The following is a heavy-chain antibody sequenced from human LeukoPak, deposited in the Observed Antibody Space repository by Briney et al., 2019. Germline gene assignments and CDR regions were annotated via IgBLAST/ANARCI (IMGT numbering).Heavy chain of an antibody. Sequence: SVKVSCKASGGTFSSYAISWVRQAPGQGLEWMGRIIPIFGTANYAQKFQGRVTITTDESTSIAYMELSSLRSEDTAVYYCARDRAYSSRPYYFDYWGQGTLVTVSS. CDR1: GGTFSSYA. CDR3: ARDRAYSSRPYYFDY. V-gene: IGHV1-69*05. J-gene: IGHJ4*02. D-gene: IGHD6-13*01. CDR2: IIPIFGTA.